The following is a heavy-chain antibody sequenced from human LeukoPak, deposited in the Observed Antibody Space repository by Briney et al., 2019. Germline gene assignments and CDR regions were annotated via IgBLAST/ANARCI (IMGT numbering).Heavy chain of an antibody. Sequence: SETLSLTCTVSGGSISTYYWSWIRQPPGKGLEWIGYIYYSGSTNYNPSLKSRVTISVDTSKNQFSLKLSSVTAADTAVYYCARREGEGFDPWGQGTLVTVSS. CDR2: IYYSGST. CDR1: GGSISTYY. V-gene: IGHV4-59*01. D-gene: IGHD3-16*01. J-gene: IGHJ5*02. CDR3: ARREGEGFDP.